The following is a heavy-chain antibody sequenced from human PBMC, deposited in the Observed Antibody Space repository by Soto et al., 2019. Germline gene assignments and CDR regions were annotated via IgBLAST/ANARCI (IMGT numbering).Heavy chain of an antibody. J-gene: IGHJ3*02. CDR1: GDSISRIDYY. D-gene: IGHD3-22*01. CDR2: IYFRGNT. V-gene: IGHV4-31*03. Sequence: PSEPLSLTCSVSGDSISRIDYYWTWIRQHPEKGLEWIGNIYFRGNTYYSPSLESRLTISVDTSKNQFSLKLTSVTAADTAVYYCAREGGSYDSGGYLIRGAFDIWGQGTMVTISS. CDR3: AREGGSYDSGGYLIRGAFDI.